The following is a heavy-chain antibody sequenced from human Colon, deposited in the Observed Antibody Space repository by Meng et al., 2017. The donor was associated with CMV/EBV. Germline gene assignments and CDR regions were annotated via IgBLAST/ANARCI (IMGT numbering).Heavy chain of an antibody. J-gene: IGHJ5*02. CDR2: ITSSGAFT. V-gene: IGHV3-21*01. CDR3: ARRSSYCSSAGCYLNL. D-gene: IGHD2-2*01. Sequence: GESLKISCAGSGFTFSDYAMNWVRLAPGKGLEWVSSITSSGAFTYFADSVKGRFTISRDNAKNMVYLQMNSLRAEDTAVYYCARRSSYCSSAGCYLNLWGQGTPVTVSS. CDR1: GFTFSDYA.